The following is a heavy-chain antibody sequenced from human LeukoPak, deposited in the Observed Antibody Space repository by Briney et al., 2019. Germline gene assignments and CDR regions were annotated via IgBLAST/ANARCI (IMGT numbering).Heavy chain of an antibody. CDR3: ARGASYYDSNYYFDY. J-gene: IGHJ4*02. Sequence: ASVKVSCKASGGTFSSYAISWVRQAPGQGLEWMGGFIPIFGTANYAQKFQGRVTITADESTSTAYMELSSLRSEDTAVYYCARGASYYDSNYYFDYWGQGTLVTVSS. CDR2: FIPIFGTA. CDR1: GGTFSSYA. V-gene: IGHV1-69*13. D-gene: IGHD3-22*01.